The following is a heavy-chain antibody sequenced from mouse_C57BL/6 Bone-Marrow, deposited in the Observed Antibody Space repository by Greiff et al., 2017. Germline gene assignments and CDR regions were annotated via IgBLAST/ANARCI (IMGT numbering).Heavy chain of an antibody. D-gene: IGHD2-9*01. V-gene: IGHV2-6*01. CDR3: ATFYGYDDYYAMDY. Sequence: VQRVESGPGLVAPSQSLSITCTVSGFSLTSYGVDWVRQSPGKGLEWLGVIWGVGSTNYNSALKSRLSISKDNSKSQVFLKMNSLQTDDTAMYYCATFYGYDDYYAMDYWGQGTSVTVSS. J-gene: IGHJ4*01. CDR1: GFSLTSYG. CDR2: IWGVGST.